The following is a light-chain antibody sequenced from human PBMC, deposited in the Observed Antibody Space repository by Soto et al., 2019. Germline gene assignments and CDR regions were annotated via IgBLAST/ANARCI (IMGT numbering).Light chain of an antibody. CDR2: EVS. Sequence: QSALTQPASVSGSPGQSITISCTGTSSDVGGYNYVSWYQQHPGKAPKIMIYEVSNRPSGVSNRFSGSKSGNTASLTISGLQAEDEADYYCSSYTSRSTPVFGGGTKLTVL. J-gene: IGLJ2*01. V-gene: IGLV2-14*01. CDR3: SSYTSRSTPV. CDR1: SSDVGGYNY.